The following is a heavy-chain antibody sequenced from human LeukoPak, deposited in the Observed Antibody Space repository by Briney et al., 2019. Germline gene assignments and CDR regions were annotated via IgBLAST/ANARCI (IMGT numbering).Heavy chain of an antibody. V-gene: IGHV4-39*01. J-gene: IGHJ4*02. CDR3: ARRLSTRSYYLDD. CDR1: GGSISISSDY. Sequence: PSETLSLTCTVSGGSISISSDYWGWIRQPPGKGLERIGDIYYSGTTNYNPSLKSRVTMSVDTSKNQFSLKLNSATAADTAVYYCARRLSTRSYYLDDWGQGTLVTVSS. D-gene: IGHD2/OR15-2a*01. CDR2: IYYSGTT.